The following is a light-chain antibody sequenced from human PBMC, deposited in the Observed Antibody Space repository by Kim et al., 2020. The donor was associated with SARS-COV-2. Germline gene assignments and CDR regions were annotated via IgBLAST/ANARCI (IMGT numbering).Light chain of an antibody. CDR1: SLKNND. CDR3: NSRDSSGNHLGV. V-gene: IGLV3-19*01. CDR2: GKN. Sequence: LGQPSQITCQANSLKNNDTSCDHQKPGQAPELVIYGKNKRPSWIPDRFSGSSSGNTASLTITGAQAEDEEDYSCNSRDSSGNHLGVFGGGTQLTVL. J-gene: IGLJ3*02.